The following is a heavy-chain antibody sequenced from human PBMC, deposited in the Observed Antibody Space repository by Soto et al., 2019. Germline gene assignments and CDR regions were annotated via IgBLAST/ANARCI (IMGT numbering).Heavy chain of an antibody. CDR3: ARHLERIAQIGWFDP. J-gene: IGHJ5*02. V-gene: IGHV3-48*01. CDR2: ISSSSSTI. Sequence: GGSLRLSCAASGFTFSRNAMSWVRQAPGKGLEWVSYISSSSSTIYYADSVKGRFTISRDNAKNSLYLQMNSLRAEDTAVYYCARHLERIAQIGWFDPWGQGTLVTVSS. CDR1: GFTFSRNA. D-gene: IGHD6-13*01.